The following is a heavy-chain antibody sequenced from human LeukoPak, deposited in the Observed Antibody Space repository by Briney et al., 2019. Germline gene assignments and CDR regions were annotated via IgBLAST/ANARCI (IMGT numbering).Heavy chain of an antibody. D-gene: IGHD5-12*01. CDR3: ARDAGYSGYSDY. CDR1: GFTFSSYA. CDR2: ISSSRSYT. Sequence: GGSLRLSCAASGFTFSSYAMNWVRQAPGKGLEWVSYISSSRSYTDYADSVKGRFSISRDNAKNSLNLQMNSLRAEDTAVYYCARDAGYSGYSDYWGQGTLVTVSS. J-gene: IGHJ4*02. V-gene: IGHV3-21*05.